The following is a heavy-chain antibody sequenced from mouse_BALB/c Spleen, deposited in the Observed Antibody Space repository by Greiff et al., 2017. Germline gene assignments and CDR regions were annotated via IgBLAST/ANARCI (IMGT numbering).Heavy chain of an antibody. V-gene: IGHV1S81*02. Sequence: VQLQQPGAELVKPGASVKLSCKASGYTFTSYWMHWVKQRPGQGLEWIGEINPSNGRTNYNEKFKSKATLTVDKSSSTAYMQLSSLTSEDSAVYYCARGSTTVPWFAYWGQGTLVTVSA. CDR2: INPSNGRT. D-gene: IGHD2-2*01. CDR1: GYTFTSYW. CDR3: ARGSTTVPWFAY. J-gene: IGHJ3*01.